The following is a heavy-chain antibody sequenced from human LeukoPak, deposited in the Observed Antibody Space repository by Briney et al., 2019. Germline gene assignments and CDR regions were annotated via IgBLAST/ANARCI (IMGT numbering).Heavy chain of an antibody. CDR2: IYTSGST. D-gene: IGHD3-22*01. V-gene: IGHV4-4*07. Sequence: SETLSLTCTVSGGSISGYYWSWIRQPAGKGLECIGRIYTSGSTNYNPSLKSRVTMSVDTSKNQFSLNLSSVTAADTAVYYCARVDYYDSSGYSDHWGQGTLVTVSS. CDR3: ARVDYYDSSGYSDH. CDR1: GGSISGYY. J-gene: IGHJ4*02.